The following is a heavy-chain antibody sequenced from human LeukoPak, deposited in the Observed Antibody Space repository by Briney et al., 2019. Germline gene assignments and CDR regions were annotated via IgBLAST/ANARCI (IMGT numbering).Heavy chain of an antibody. CDR2: ISTTGRTI. V-gene: IGHV3-11*01. CDR3: TYDHFDY. Sequence: GGSLRLSCAASGFSFSDHYLTWIRQAPGKGLEWVSYISTTGRTINYIDSVKGRFTISRDNPKNTLYLQMNSLRAEDTAVYYCTYDHFDYWGQGTLVTVSS. CDR1: GFSFSDHY. J-gene: IGHJ4*02. D-gene: IGHD2-21*01.